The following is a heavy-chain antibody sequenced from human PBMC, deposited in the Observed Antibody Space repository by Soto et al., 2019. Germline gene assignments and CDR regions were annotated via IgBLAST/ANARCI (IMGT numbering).Heavy chain of an antibody. CDR1: RFTFSSYW. J-gene: IGHJ3*02. Sequence: LRLSCAASRFTFSSYWMHWVRQAPGKGLVWVSRINSDGSNTGYADSVKGRFTISRDNAGTTLYLQMNSLRAEDTAVYYCARSRRRYIDAFDIWDQGTMVTVSS. V-gene: IGHV3-74*01. D-gene: IGHD1-20*01. CDR3: ARSRRRYIDAFDI. CDR2: INSDGSNT.